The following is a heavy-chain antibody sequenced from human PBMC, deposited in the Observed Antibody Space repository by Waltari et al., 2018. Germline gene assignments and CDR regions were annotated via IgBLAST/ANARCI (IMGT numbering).Heavy chain of an antibody. CDR3: VRSSSRYNWNLAEGAFDI. D-gene: IGHD1-20*01. J-gene: IGHJ3*02. V-gene: IGHV3-9*01. CDR2: INWGGRGV. Sequence: QLVDSGGGLVQPGRSLRLSCAVSGFKFDDHAMHWVRQTPGKGWGGVSGINWGGRGVEYVDSGKGRFTISRDNEKNRLYLQMNSLRVDDTALYYCVRSSSRYNWNLAEGAFDIWGQGTLVTVSS. CDR1: GFKFDDHA.